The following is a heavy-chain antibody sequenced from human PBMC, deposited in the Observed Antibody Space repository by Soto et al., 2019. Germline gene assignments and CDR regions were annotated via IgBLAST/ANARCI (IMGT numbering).Heavy chain of an antibody. V-gene: IGHV4-39*01. Sequence: SETLSLTCTVSGGSVSSSTYYWVWIRQPPGKGLEWIGTIYYSGITYYNPSLQSRVTISVDTSKNQFSLRLSFVTAADAALYFCARQDVRAWGRFDPWGQGTLVTVSS. CDR1: GGSVSSSTYY. CDR3: ARQDVRAWGRFDP. J-gene: IGHJ5*02. D-gene: IGHD7-27*01. CDR2: IYYSGIT.